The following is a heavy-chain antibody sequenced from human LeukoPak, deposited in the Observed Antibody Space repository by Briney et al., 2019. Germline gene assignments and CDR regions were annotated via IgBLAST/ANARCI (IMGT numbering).Heavy chain of an antibody. CDR2: IYYSRST. CDR1: GASLSSGGYY. V-gene: IGHV4-30-4*01. Sequence: SETLSLTCTVSGASLSSGGYYCNWIRQPPGKGLEWIGYIYYSRSTSDSPSLKSRLTISVDTSKNQCSLKLSSVTAADTAVYYCARDGYNSGYFDYWGQGTLVTVSS. CDR3: ARDGYNSGYFDY. D-gene: IGHD5-24*01. J-gene: IGHJ4*02.